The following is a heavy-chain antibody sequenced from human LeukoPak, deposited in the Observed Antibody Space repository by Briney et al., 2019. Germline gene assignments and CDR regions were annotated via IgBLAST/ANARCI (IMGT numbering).Heavy chain of an antibody. J-gene: IGHJ5*02. CDR2: IYHSGST. CDR1: GYSISSGYY. V-gene: IGHV4-38-2*02. CDR3: ARGAYYYDSSGYYDWFDP. D-gene: IGHD3-22*01. Sequence: SETLSLTCTVSGYSISSGYYWGWIRQPPGKGLEGIGSIYHSGSTYYNPSLKSRVTISVDTSKTQFSLKLSSVTAADTAVYYCARGAYYYDSSGYYDWFDPWGQGTLVTVSS.